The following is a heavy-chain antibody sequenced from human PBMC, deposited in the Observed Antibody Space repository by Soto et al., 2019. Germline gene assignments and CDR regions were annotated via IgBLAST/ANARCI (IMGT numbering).Heavy chain of an antibody. D-gene: IGHD3-16*01. V-gene: IGHV3-21*06. Sequence: EVHLVEAGGGLVKPGASLTLSCAASGFTFGSFTLNWVRQAPGKGLEWVSSISSSSAYIYYAESVKGRFTISRDNARSTLYLQMNSLRLDDTAVYFCARDGLTFGGDWGQETLVAVSS. CDR3: ARDGLTFGGD. J-gene: IGHJ4*02. CDR1: GFTFGSFT. CDR2: ISSSSAYI.